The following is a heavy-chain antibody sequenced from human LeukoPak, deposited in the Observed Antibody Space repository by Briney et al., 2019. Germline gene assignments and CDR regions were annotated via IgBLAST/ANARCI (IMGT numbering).Heavy chain of an antibody. Sequence: GASVKVSCKASGYTFTSYDINWVRQATGQGLEWMGWMNPNSGNTGYAQKFQGRVTITRNTSISTAYMELSSLRSEDTAVYYCARTPRYCSSTSCSYYFDYRGQGTLVTVSS. V-gene: IGHV1-8*03. CDR1: GYTFTSYD. CDR3: ARTPRYCSSTSCSYYFDY. D-gene: IGHD2-2*01. CDR2: MNPNSGNT. J-gene: IGHJ4*02.